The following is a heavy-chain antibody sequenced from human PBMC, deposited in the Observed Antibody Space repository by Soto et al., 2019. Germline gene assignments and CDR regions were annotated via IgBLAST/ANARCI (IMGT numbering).Heavy chain of an antibody. CDR1: GYTFTNYW. CDR2: IYPGDSDT. V-gene: IGHV5-51*01. J-gene: IGHJ6*02. CDR3: AASIFYYGMDV. Sequence: HGESLKISCKGSGYTFTNYWIGWVRQMPGKGPEWMGIIYPGDSDTKYNPSFQGRVTISADKSITTTYLQWSSLKASDTAIYYCAASIFYYGMDVWGQGTTVTVSS.